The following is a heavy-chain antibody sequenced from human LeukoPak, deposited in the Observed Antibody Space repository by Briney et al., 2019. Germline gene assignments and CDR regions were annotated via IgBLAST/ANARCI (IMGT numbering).Heavy chain of an antibody. Sequence: ASVTVSFTASGGTFSSYAISWVRQAPGQGLEWMGWINMYTANPAYAQGFTERFVFSLDTSVTTAYLQISNLKTEDTAVYYCARHDNDDDFDYWGQGTLVTVSS. CDR2: INMYTANP. CDR1: GGTFSSYA. CDR3: ARHDNDDDFDY. V-gene: IGHV7-4-1*02. J-gene: IGHJ4*02. D-gene: IGHD3-16*01.